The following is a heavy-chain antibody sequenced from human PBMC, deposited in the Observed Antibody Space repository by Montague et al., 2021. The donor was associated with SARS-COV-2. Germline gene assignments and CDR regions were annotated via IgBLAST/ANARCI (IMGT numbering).Heavy chain of an antibody. CDR2: IYYSGST. D-gene: IGHD2-2*01. V-gene: IGHV4-39*01. CDR3: ARQGDQLLLEYWFDP. J-gene: IGHJ5*02. Sequence: SETLSLTCTVSGGSISSSSYYWGWIRQPPGKGLEWIGGIYYSGSTYYNPSLKSRVTISVDTPKNQFSLKLSSVTAADTAVYYCARQGDQLLLEYWFDPWGQGTLVTVSS. CDR1: GGSISSSSYY.